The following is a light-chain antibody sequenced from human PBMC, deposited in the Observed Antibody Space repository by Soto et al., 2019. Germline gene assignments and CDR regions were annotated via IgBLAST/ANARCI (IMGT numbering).Light chain of an antibody. Sequence: QSALTQPASVSGSPGQSITISCTGTSSDVGSYNLVSWYQQHPGKAPKLMIYEGSKRPSGVSNRFSGSKSGNTASLAISGLRSEDEADYYCAAWDDSLRGYVFGTGTKLTVL. J-gene: IGLJ1*01. CDR3: AAWDDSLRGYV. V-gene: IGLV2-14*02. CDR2: EGS. CDR1: SSDVGSYNL.